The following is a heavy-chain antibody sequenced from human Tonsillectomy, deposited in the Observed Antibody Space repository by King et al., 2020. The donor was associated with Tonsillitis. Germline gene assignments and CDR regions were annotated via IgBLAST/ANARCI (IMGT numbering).Heavy chain of an antibody. J-gene: IGHJ4*02. V-gene: IGHV4-38-2*01. D-gene: IGHD2-2*01. CDR2: IYHGRST. CDR3: ARVYCSSTTCPIIFDY. Sequence: VQLQESGPGLVKPSETLSLTCAASGYSITSDFYWGWIRQPPGKGLEWIGNIYHGRSTYCNPSLKSRVTISLDTSKNQFSLKLSSVTAADTAVYYCARVYCSSTTCPIIFDYWGQGTLVTVSS. CDR1: GYSITSDFY.